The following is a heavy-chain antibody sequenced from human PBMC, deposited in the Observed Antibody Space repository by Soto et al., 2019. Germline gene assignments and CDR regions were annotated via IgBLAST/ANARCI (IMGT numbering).Heavy chain of an antibody. D-gene: IGHD5-12*01. Sequence: SETLSLTCTVSGGSISSYYWSWIRQPPGKGLEWIGYIYYSGSTNYNPSLKSRVTISVDTSKNQFSLKLSSVTAADTAVYYCARHARAIVATTQDYYYYYYMDVWGKGTPVTVSS. CDR1: GGSISSYY. V-gene: IGHV4-59*08. J-gene: IGHJ6*03. CDR3: ARHARAIVATTQDYYYYYYMDV. CDR2: IYYSGST.